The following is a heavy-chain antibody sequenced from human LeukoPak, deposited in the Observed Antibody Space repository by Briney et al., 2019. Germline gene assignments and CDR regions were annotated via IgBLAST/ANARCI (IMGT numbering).Heavy chain of an antibody. CDR1: GYSFTSYW. V-gene: IGHV5-51*01. CDR2: IYPGDSDT. Sequence: GESLKISCKGSGYSFTSYWIGWVRQMPGKGLEWMGIIYPGDSDTRYSPSFQGQVTISADKSISTAYMELSRLRSDDTAVYYCARTTLLNFYDFWSGYYNFDYWGQGTLVTVSS. D-gene: IGHD3-3*01. J-gene: IGHJ4*02. CDR3: ARTTLLNFYDFWSGYYNFDY.